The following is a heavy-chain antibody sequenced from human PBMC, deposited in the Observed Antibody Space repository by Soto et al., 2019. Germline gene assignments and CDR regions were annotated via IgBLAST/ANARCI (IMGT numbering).Heavy chain of an antibody. Sequence: GGSLRLSCAASGFTFSSYSMNWVRQAPGKGLEWVSSISSSSSYIYYADSVKGRFTISRDNAKNSLYLQMNSLRAEDTAVYYCARDAGITIFGVVIIYYFDYWGQGT. V-gene: IGHV3-21*01. CDR1: GFTFSSYS. D-gene: IGHD3-3*01. J-gene: IGHJ4*02. CDR2: ISSSSSYI. CDR3: ARDAGITIFGVVIIYYFDY.